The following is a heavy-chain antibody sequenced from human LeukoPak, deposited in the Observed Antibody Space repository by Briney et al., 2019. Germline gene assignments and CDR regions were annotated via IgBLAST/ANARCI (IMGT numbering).Heavy chain of an antibody. V-gene: IGHV4-38-2*02. D-gene: IGHD6-25*01. J-gene: IGHJ4*02. CDR3: ARAPPYSSVSYYFDY. Sequence: SETLSLTCTVSGYSISNGYFWGWIRQPPGKGLECIGTIYHSGSIYYNPSLKGRVTISVDTSKNQFSLKLNSLTAADTAVYYCARAPPYSSVSYYFDYWGQGTLVTVSS. CDR2: IYHSGSI. CDR1: GYSISNGYF.